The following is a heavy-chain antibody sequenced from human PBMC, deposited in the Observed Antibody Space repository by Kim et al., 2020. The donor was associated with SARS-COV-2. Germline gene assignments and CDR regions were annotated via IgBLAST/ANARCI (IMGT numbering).Heavy chain of an antibody. CDR3: ARERDGLYGY. V-gene: IGHV3-33*01. D-gene: IGHD2-8*01. CDR2: IWYDGSNK. J-gene: IGHJ4*02. Sequence: GGSLRLSCAASGFTFSSYGMHWVRPAPGKGLEWVAVIWYDGSNKYYADSVKGRFTISRDNSKNTLYLQMNSLRAEDTAVYYCARERDGLYGYWGQGTLVT. CDR1: GFTFSSYG.